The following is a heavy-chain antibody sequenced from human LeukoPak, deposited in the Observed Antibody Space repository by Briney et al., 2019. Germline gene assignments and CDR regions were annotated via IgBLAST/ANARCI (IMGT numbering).Heavy chain of an antibody. V-gene: IGHV3-23*01. CDR2: ISGSGGST. CDR1: GFTFSSYA. CDR3: AKDQDSSGWYESIDY. D-gene: IGHD6-19*01. Sequence: PGGSLRLSCAASGFTFSSYAMSWVRQAPGKGLEWVSAISGSGGSTYYADSVRGRFTISRDNSKNTLYLQMNSLRAEDTAVYYCAKDQDSSGWYESIDYWGQGTLVTVSS. J-gene: IGHJ4*02.